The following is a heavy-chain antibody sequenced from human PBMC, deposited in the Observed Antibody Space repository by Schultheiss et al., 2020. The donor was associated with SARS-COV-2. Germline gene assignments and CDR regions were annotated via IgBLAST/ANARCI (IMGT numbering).Heavy chain of an antibody. J-gene: IGHJ4*02. CDR3: ALYGSGRRTRYYFDY. V-gene: IGHV4-34*01. CDR1: GGSFSGYY. Sequence: PSETLSLTCAVYGGSFSGYYWSWIRQPPGKGLEWIGEINHIGTTNYNPSLKSRLTISVDTSKNQFSLKLTSVTAADTAVYYCALYGSGRRTRYYFDYWGQGTLVTVSS. CDR2: INHIGTT. D-gene: IGHD3-10*01.